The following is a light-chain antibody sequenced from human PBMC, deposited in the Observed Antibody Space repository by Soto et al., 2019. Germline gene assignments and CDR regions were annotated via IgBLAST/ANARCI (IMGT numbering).Light chain of an antibody. J-gene: IGKJ1*01. CDR3: QQSYNSRA. Sequence: DIQMAQSPSSLSASVGDRVTITCRASQSISSSLNWYQQKPGRAPELLIYAASILQSGVPPRFSGSGSGTDFSLTISSLQPEDFATYYCQQSYNSRAFGQGTKVDIK. V-gene: IGKV1-39*01. CDR2: AAS. CDR1: QSISSS.